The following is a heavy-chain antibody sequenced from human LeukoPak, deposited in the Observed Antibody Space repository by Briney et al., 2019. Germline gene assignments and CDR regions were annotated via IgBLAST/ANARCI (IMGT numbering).Heavy chain of an antibody. Sequence: GGSLRLSCAASGFTFSSYAMSWVRQAPGKGLEWVSAISSSGDGTYYADSVKGRFTISRDNAKNSLYLQMNSLRAEDTAVYYCARESNYYDSSGYYYNWFDPWGQGTLVTVSS. J-gene: IGHJ5*02. CDR2: ISSSGDGT. CDR3: ARESNYYDSSGYYYNWFDP. V-gene: IGHV3-23*01. D-gene: IGHD3-22*01. CDR1: GFTFSSYA.